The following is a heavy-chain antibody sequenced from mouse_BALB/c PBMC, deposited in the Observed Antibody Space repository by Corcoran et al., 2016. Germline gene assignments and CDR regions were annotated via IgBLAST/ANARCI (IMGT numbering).Heavy chain of an antibody. D-gene: IGHD2-4*01. Sequence: DVQLQESGPGLVKPSQSLSLTCSVTGYSITSGYYWNWIRQFPGNKLEWMGYISYDGSNNYNPSPKNRISITRDTSKNQFFLKLNSVTTEDTATYYCARATMIIAYWGQGTLVTVSA. CDR2: ISYDGSN. V-gene: IGHV3-6*02. CDR3: ARATMIIAY. CDR1: GYSITSGYY. J-gene: IGHJ3*01.